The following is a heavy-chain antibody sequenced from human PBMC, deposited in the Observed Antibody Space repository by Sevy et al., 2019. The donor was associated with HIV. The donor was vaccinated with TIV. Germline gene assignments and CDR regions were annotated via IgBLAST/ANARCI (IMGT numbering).Heavy chain of an antibody. CDR3: ARGWQDGDYLRN. D-gene: IGHD4-17*01. Sequence: GGSLRLSCAASGFTVSDTYMNWVRQAPGKGLEWVSLIYAGGHTLYADSVKGRFIISRGNSKNTLYLQMNALKAEDTAVDFCARGWQDGDYLRNWVQGTLVTVSS. CDR2: IYAGGHT. CDR1: GFTVSDTY. V-gene: IGHV3-53*01. J-gene: IGHJ4*02.